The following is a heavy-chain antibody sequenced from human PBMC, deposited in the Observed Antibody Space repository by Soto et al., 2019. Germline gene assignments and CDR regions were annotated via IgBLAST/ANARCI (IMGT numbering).Heavy chain of an antibody. CDR3: ARDWFGRITMVRGVPLDY. V-gene: IGHV3-21*01. CDR2: ISSSSSYI. CDR1: GFTFSSYS. D-gene: IGHD3-10*01. Sequence: GSLRLSCAASGFTFSSYSMNWVRQAPGKGLEWVSSISSSSSYIYYADSVKGRFTISIDNAKNSLYLQMNSLRAEDTAVYYCARDWFGRITMVRGVPLDYWGQGTMVTVST. J-gene: IGHJ4*02.